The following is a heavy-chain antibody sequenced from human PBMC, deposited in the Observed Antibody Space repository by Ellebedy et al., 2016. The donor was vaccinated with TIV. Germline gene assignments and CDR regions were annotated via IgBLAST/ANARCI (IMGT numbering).Heavy chain of an antibody. CDR3: AKGPVGAAN. V-gene: IGHV1-8*01. CDR1: GYTFSIYD. Sequence: AASVKVSCKASGYTFSIYDINWVRQDTGQGLEWMGWMKPSTGKSDYAQKYQGRVTMTANTSISTAYMELSSLTSDDTAVYYCAKGPVGAANWGQGTLVTVSS. J-gene: IGHJ4*02. D-gene: IGHD1-26*01. CDR2: MKPSTGKS.